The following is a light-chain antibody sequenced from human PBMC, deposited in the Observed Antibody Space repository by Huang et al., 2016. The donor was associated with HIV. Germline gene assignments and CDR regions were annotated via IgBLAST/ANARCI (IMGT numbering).Light chain of an antibody. V-gene: IGKV1-8*01. CDR3: QQYSFFPHT. J-gene: IGKJ5*01. CDR1: QDISNY. CDR2: AAS. Sequence: AIRMTQSPSSLSASTGDRVTITCRASQDISNYLAWYQQKPGSAPKLLIYAASTLQSGVPSRFSGNVSGTDFTLGISCLQSENLATYYCQQYSFFPHTFGQGTRL.